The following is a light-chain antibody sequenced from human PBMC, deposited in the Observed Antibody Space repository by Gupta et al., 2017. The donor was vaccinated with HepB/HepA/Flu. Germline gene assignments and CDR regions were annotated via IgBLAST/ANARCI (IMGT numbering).Light chain of an antibody. Sequence: DIQMTQSPSSLSASVGDRVTITCRASQNIYNFLNWYQQKPGKAPKLLIYGTSSLQTGVPSRFSGSGSGTEFTLTIRSLQPEDFAISYCQQTYNSPRTFGQGTKVDIK. J-gene: IGKJ2*01. CDR3: QQTYNSPRT. V-gene: IGKV1-39*01. CDR1: QNIYNF. CDR2: GTS.